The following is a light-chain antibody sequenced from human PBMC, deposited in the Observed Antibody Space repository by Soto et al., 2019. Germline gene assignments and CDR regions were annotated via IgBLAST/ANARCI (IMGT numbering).Light chain of an antibody. Sequence: QSVLTQPPSVSGARGQRVTICWPRGRAKIGAGYDVHCYQQLQATALKLLVYVNRNRPSGVLYRSPGSKSAASAAVAISGLQAEDEADHYCQSYDSTPTGYVFGTGTKLTVL. J-gene: IGLJ1*01. CDR3: QSYDSTPTGYV. V-gene: IGLV1-40*03. CDR2: VNR. CDR1: RAKIGAGYD.